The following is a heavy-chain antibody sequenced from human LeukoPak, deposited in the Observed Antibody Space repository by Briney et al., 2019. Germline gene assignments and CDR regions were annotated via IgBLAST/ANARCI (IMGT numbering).Heavy chain of an antibody. CDR2: ISGSDGTT. CDR1: GFTFSSYA. J-gene: IGHJ4*02. V-gene: IGHV3-23*01. D-gene: IGHD3-10*01. Sequence: PGGSLRLSCAASGFTFSSYAMSRVRQAPGQGLEWVSSISGSDGTTYYADSVKGRFTISRDNSKNTLSLQMNSLRAEDTAIYYCAKYYYGSGSFSFDHWGQGTLVTVSS. CDR3: AKYYYGSGSFSFDH.